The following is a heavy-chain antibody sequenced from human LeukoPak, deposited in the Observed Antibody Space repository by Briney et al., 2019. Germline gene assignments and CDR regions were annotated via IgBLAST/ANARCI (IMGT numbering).Heavy chain of an antibody. J-gene: IGHJ4*02. CDR1: GFTFDSYS. CDR3: ARAGNYRFDY. D-gene: IGHD1-7*01. V-gene: IGHV3-23*01. Sequence: GGSLRLSCAASGFTFDSYSMNWVRQTPGKGLEWVSAISGSGGSTYYADSVKGRFTISRDNSKNTLYLQMNSLRAEDTAVYYCARAGNYRFDYWGQGTLVTVSS. CDR2: ISGSGGST.